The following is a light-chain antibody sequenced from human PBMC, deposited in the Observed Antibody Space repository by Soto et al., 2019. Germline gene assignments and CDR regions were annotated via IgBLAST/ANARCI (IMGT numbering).Light chain of an antibody. CDR2: GAS. CDR1: QSVSNNY. V-gene: IGKV3-20*01. CDR3: QQYGSSGT. Sequence: EIVLTQSPGTLSLSPGERATLSCRASQSVSNNYLAWYQQEPGQATRLLIYGASNRATGIPDRFSGSGSGTDFTLTISRLEPEDFAVYYCQQYGSSGTFGQGTKVEIK. J-gene: IGKJ1*01.